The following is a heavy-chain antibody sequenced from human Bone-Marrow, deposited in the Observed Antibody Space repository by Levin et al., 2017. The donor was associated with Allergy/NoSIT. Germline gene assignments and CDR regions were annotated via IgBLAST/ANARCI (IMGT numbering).Heavy chain of an antibody. D-gene: IGHD5-24*01. CDR3: ARVLQYYYYYMDV. CDR2: IYTSGNT. CDR1: GVFITSGNYY. V-gene: IGHV4-61*09. J-gene: IGHJ6*03. Sequence: SETLSLTCTVSGVFITSGNYYWSWIRQPAGKGLEWIGHIYTSGNTNYNPSLKSRVTISVDTSKNQFSLKLRSVTAADTAVYYCARVLQYYYYYMDVWGKGTTVTVSS.